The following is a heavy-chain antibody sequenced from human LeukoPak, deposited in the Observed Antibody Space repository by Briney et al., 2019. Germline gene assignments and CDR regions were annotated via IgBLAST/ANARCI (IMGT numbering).Heavy chain of an antibody. D-gene: IGHD2-21*02. Sequence: GGSLRLSCAASGFTFSRYWMHWVRQAPRKGLVWVSRISHDGSSLSYADSVRSRFIISRDNAKNTLYLQMNSLRAEDTAVYFCTSLVVTDNWAFDVWGQGTTVTVSS. CDR3: TSLVVTDNWAFDV. CDR1: GFTFSRYW. J-gene: IGHJ3*01. CDR2: ISHDGSSL. V-gene: IGHV3-74*01.